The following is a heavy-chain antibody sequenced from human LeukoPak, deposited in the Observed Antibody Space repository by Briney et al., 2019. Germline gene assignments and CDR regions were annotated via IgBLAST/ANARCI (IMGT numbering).Heavy chain of an antibody. J-gene: IGHJ4*02. V-gene: IGHV1-18*01. CDR1: GYTFTSYG. CDR3: ARPTPPYCSSTSCLPPDY. Sequence: ASVKVSCKASGYTFTSYGISWVRQAPGQGLEWMGWISAYNGNTNYAQKLQGRVTMTIDTSTSTAYMELRSLRSDDTAVYYCARPTPPYCSSTSCLPPDYWGQGTLVTVSS. CDR2: ISAYNGNT. D-gene: IGHD2-2*01.